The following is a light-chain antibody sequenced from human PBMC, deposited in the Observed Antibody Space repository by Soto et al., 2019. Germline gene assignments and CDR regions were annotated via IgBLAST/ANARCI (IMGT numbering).Light chain of an antibody. Sequence: DIQMTQSPSTLSASIGDRVTITCRASESIRTWLAWYQHKPGKAPKFLIYDASSLESGVPSRFSGSGSGTEFTLTISSLQPEDFATYYCLQDYNYPLTFGGGTKVDIK. CDR2: DAS. V-gene: IGKV1-5*01. CDR3: LQDYNYPLT. J-gene: IGKJ4*01. CDR1: ESIRTW.